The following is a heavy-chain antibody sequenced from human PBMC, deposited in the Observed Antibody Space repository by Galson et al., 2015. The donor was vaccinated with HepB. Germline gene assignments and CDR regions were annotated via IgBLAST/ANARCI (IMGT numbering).Heavy chain of an antibody. V-gene: IGHV3-23*01. D-gene: IGHD3-16*02. CDR1: GFTFHTYA. Sequence: SLRLSCAGSGFTFHTYAMSWVRQAPGKGLEWVSVISDSGYTTYYEDSVKGRFSISRENSNNTLSLQMDNLRTDDTAKYYCVKLGHHYVWGSYRYDVFEIWGQGTTVTVSS. CDR3: VKLGHHYVWGSYRYDVFEI. J-gene: IGHJ3*02. CDR2: ISDSGYTT.